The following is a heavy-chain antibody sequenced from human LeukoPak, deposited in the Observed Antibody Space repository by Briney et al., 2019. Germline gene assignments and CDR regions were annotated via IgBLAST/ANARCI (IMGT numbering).Heavy chain of an antibody. V-gene: IGHV3-21*01. CDR1: GFTFSTYS. Sequence: GGSLRLSCAASGFTFSTYSMNWVRQAPGKGLGWVSSISSSSSYIYYADSVKGRFTISRDNAKNSLYLQMNSLRAEDTAVYYCARFALKTPPTDWGQGTLVTVSS. CDR2: ISSSSSYI. CDR3: ARFALKTPPTD. J-gene: IGHJ4*02.